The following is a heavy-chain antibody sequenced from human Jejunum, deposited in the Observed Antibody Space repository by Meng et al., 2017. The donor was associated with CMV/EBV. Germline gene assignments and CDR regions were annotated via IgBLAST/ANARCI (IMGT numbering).Heavy chain of an antibody. CDR2: IRITSSYI. J-gene: IGHJ6*02. CDR1: GFSFSSFN. V-gene: IGHV3-21*01. D-gene: IGHD2-2*01. CDR3: ANQLPWNYYYGMDL. Sequence: GFSFSSFNMNWVRQAPGKGLEWVASIRITSSYIYYADSLKGRFAISRDNAKNSLFLQMNSLRAEDTAVYYCANQLPWNYYYGMDLWGQGTTVTV.